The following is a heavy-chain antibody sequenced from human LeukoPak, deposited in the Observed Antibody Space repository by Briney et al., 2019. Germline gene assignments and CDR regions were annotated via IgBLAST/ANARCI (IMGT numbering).Heavy chain of an antibody. J-gene: IGHJ4*02. CDR1: GYTFTSYD. CDR2: INPNSGGT. CDR3: AREGLDY. V-gene: IGHV1-2*04. Sequence: ASVTVSCKASGYTFTSYDINWVRQAAGQGLEWMGWINPNSGGTNYAQKFQGWVTMTRDTSISTAYMELSRLRSDDTAVYYCAREGLDYWGQGTLVTVSS.